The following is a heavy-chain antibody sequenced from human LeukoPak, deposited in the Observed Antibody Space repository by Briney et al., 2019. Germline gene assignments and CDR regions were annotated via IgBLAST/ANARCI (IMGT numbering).Heavy chain of an antibody. CDR3: ARDPYDSDAYGAFDV. CDR2: VKRDGRVR. CDR1: GFTFSSNY. Sequence: PGGSLRLSCAASGFTFSSNYMSWVRQAPGKGLEGVADVKRDGRVRDYMDSVKGGFTISRDNAKKPLALQMNSLRVEDTAVYYCARDPYDSDAYGAFDVWGQGTVVTVSS. V-gene: IGHV3-7*01. J-gene: IGHJ3*01. D-gene: IGHD3-16*01.